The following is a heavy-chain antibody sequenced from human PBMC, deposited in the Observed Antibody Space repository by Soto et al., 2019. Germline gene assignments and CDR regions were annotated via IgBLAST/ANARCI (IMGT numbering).Heavy chain of an antibody. J-gene: IGHJ3*02. CDR1: GFTFSSHW. Sequence: VHLVESGGGSVQPGGSLRLSCAASGFTFSSHWMHWVRHAPGKGLVWVSRINTDGISTTYADSVKGRFTISRDNAKNTLYLQMNSLTADDTAVYYCARDSHRAFDIWGQGTMVTVSS. CDR3: ARDSHRAFDI. CDR2: INTDGIST. V-gene: IGHV3-74*03.